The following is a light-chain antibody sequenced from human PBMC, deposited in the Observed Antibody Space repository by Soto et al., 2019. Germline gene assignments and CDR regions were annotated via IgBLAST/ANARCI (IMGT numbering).Light chain of an antibody. CDR3: QSYDSSLRVV. J-gene: IGLJ2*01. CDR1: SSNIGAGYD. CDR2: GNS. Sequence: QSVLTQPPSVSGAPGQRVTISCTGSSSNIGAGYDVHWYQQLPGTAPKRLMYGNSNRPSGVPDRFSGSKSGTSASLAITGLQADYEADYYCQSYDSSLRVVFGGGTKLTVL. V-gene: IGLV1-40*01.